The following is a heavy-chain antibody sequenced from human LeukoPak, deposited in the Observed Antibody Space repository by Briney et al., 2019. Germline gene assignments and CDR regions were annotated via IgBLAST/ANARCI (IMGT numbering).Heavy chain of an antibody. V-gene: IGHV5-51*01. Sequence: GESLKISCKGSGYRFTSDWIAWVRQVSGKGLECMGIIYPGDSETRYSPSIEGQVTISVDNSICTAYLQWSSLKASDSAMYYCARLRVEGLDVWGQGTTVTVSS. CDR2: IYPGDSET. CDR1: GYRFTSDW. CDR3: ARLRVEGLDV. D-gene: IGHD3-10*01. J-gene: IGHJ6*02.